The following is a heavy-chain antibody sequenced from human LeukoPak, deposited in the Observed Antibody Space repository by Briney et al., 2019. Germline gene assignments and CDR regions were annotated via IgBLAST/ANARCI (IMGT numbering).Heavy chain of an antibody. J-gene: IGHJ4*02. CDR2: ISSSGGST. CDR1: GFAFSSYA. D-gene: IGHD3-3*01. CDR3: ARDPYDFWSGYHYFDY. Sequence: PGGSLRLSCAASGFAFSSYAMTWVRQASGRGLEWVSAISSSGGSTYYADSVKGRFTISRDNAKNSLYLQMNSLRAEDTAVYYCARDPYDFWSGYHYFDYWGQGTLVTVSS. V-gene: IGHV3-23*01.